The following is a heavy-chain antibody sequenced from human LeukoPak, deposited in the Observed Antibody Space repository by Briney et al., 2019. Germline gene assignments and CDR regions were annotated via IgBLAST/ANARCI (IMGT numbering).Heavy chain of an antibody. D-gene: IGHD3-9*01. CDR3: AKQVLTGGLIDY. CDR1: GFTFSSYA. CDR2: ISGSGGST. Sequence: GGSLRLSCAASGFTFSSYAMSWVRQAPGKGLEWVSAISGSGGSTYYADSVKGRFTISRDKSKKTLYLQMNSLRDEDTDVYYCAKQVLTGGLIDYWGQGTLVTVSS. V-gene: IGHV3-23*01. J-gene: IGHJ4*02.